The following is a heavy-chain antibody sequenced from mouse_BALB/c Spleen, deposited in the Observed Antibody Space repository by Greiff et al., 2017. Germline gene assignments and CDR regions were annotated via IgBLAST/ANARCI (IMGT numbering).Heavy chain of an antibody. CDR1: GYSITSDYA. CDR2: ISYSGST. CDR3: AREGTTEAMDY. Sequence: EVQLQQSGPGLVKPSQSLSLTCTVTGYSITSDYAWNWIRQFPGNKLEWMGYISYSGSTSYNPSLKSRISITRDTSKNQFFLQLNSVTTEDTATYYCAREGTTEAMDYWGQGTSVTVSS. D-gene: IGHD1-1*01. V-gene: IGHV3-2*02. J-gene: IGHJ4*01.